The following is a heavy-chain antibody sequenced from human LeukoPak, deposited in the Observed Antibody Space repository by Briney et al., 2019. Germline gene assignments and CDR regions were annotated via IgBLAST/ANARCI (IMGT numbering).Heavy chain of an antibody. Sequence: SETLSLTCTVSGGSISSSGYCWGWIRQPPGKGLEWIGEIYHSGSTNYNPSLKSRVTISVDKSKNQFSLKLSSVTAADTAVYYCASYYGSGSSHLDYWGQGTLVTVSS. CDR3: ASYYGSGSSHLDY. J-gene: IGHJ4*02. CDR2: IYHSGST. CDR1: GGSISSSGYC. D-gene: IGHD3-10*01. V-gene: IGHV4-39*07.